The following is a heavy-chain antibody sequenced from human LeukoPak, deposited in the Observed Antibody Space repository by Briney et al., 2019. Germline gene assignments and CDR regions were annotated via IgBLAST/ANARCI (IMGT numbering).Heavy chain of an antibody. CDR1: GYTLTELS. CDR2: FDPEDGET. CDR3: ATSRYSSSWYPYYGMDV. V-gene: IGHV1-24*01. Sequence: ASVKVSCKVSGYTLTELSMQWVRQAPGKGLEWMGGFDPEDGETIYAQKFQGRVTMTEDTSTDTAYMELSSLRSEDTAVYYCATSRYSSSWYPYYGMDVWGQGTTVTVSS. J-gene: IGHJ6*02. D-gene: IGHD6-13*01.